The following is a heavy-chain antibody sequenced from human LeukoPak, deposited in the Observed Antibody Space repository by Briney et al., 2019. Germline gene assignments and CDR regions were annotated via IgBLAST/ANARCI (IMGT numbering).Heavy chain of an antibody. CDR3: ARESIVPAANNWLDP. J-gene: IGHJ5*02. D-gene: IGHD2-2*01. V-gene: IGHV1-69*04. Sequence: SVKVSCTASGGTFSSYTISWVRQAPGQGLEWMGRIIPILGIANYAQKFQGRVTITADKSTSTAYMELSSLRSEDTAVYYCARESIVPAANNWLDPWGQGTLVTVSS. CDR1: GGTFSSYT. CDR2: IIPILGIA.